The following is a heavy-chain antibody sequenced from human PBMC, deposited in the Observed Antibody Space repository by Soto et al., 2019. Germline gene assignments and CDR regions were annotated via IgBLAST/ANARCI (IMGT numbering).Heavy chain of an antibody. J-gene: IGHJ6*02. Sequence: GASVKVSCKESGYTFTSYYMHWVRQAPGQGLEWMGIINPSCGSTSYAQKFQGRVTMTRDTSTSTVYMELSSLRSEDTAVYYCARGPREYSSPAAAGYYGMDVWGQGTTVTVSS. CDR1: GYTFTSYY. V-gene: IGHV1-46*01. CDR2: INPSCGST. CDR3: ARGPREYSSPAAAGYYGMDV. D-gene: IGHD6-6*01.